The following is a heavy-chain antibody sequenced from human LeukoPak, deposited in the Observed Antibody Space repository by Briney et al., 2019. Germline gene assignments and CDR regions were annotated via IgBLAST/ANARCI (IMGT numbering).Heavy chain of an antibody. V-gene: IGHV1-8*03. CDR3: ARGGVAYCGGDCSPIWFDP. CDR2: MNPNSSNT. D-gene: IGHD2-21*01. J-gene: IGHJ5*02. CDR1: GYTFTSYD. Sequence: ASVKVSCKASGYTFTSYDINWVRQATGQGLEWMGWMNPNSSNTGYAQKFQGRVTITRNTSISTAYMELSSLRSEDTAVYYCARGGVAYCGGDCSPIWFDPWGQGTLVTVSS.